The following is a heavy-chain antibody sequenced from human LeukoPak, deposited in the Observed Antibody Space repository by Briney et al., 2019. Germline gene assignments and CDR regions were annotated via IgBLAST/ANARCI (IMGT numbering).Heavy chain of an antibody. Sequence: SETLSLTCTVSGGSISSYYWSWIRQPAGKGLEWIGRIYTSGSTNYNPSLKSRVTMSVDTSKNQFSLKLSSVTAADTAVYYCARDYYDFWSGYLGYFDYWGQGTLVTVSS. J-gene: IGHJ4*02. CDR2: IYTSGST. CDR3: ARDYYDFWSGYLGYFDY. D-gene: IGHD3-3*01. V-gene: IGHV4-4*07. CDR1: GGSISSYY.